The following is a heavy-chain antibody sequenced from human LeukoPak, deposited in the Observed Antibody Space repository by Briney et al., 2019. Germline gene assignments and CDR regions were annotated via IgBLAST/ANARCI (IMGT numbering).Heavy chain of an antibody. CDR1: GYTFTSYG. J-gene: IGHJ3*02. CDR3: ARDLVAWTYYYGSGSYFNAFDI. Sequence: GASVKVSCKASGYTFTSYGISWVRQAPGQGLEWMGWISAYNGNTNYAQKLQGRVTMTTDTSTSTAYMELRSLRSDDTAVYYCARDLVAWTYYYGSGSYFNAFDIWGQGTMVTVSS. CDR2: ISAYNGNT. V-gene: IGHV1-18*01. D-gene: IGHD3-10*01.